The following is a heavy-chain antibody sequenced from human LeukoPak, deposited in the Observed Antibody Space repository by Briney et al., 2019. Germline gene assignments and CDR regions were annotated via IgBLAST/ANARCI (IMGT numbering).Heavy chain of an antibody. Sequence: GGSLRLSCAASGFTFSSYSMNWVRQAPGKRLEWVANMNIDGSEKYYADSAKGRFTISRDNARNSVYLQMNSLRVEDTAVYYCARDPVEWELLLDYWGQGTLVTVSS. CDR2: MNIDGSEK. CDR3: ARDPVEWELLLDY. J-gene: IGHJ4*02. V-gene: IGHV3-7*01. D-gene: IGHD1-26*01. CDR1: GFTFSSYS.